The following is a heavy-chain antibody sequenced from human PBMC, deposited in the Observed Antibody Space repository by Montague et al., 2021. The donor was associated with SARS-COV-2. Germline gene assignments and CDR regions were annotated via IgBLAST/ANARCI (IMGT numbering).Heavy chain of an antibody. CDR1: GFTFSSYW. CDR2: IKQDGSEK. J-gene: IGHJ6*02. Sequence: SLRLSCAASGFTFSSYWMSWVRQAPGKGLEWVANIKQDGSEKYYVDSVKDRFTISRDNAKNSLYLQMNSLRAEDTAVYYCAGEALQGGGYSYGPLNYYYYYGMDVWGQGTTVTVSS. V-gene: IGHV3-7*03. D-gene: IGHD5-18*01. CDR3: AGEALQGGGYSYGPLNYYYYYGMDV.